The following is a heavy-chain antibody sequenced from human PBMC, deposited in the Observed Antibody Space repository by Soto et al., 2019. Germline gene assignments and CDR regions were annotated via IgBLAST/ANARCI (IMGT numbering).Heavy chain of an antibody. D-gene: IGHD6-19*01. Sequence: QVQLVQSGAEVKKPGSSVKVSCKASGGTFSNYAISWVRQAPGQGLEWMGGIITIFGTANNTQKFQGRVTITADESTSIAYIELSSLRSEDTAVYYCARDGIGIAVAGTYNGMDVWGQGTKVTVSS. CDR1: GGTFSNYA. CDR2: IITIFGTA. J-gene: IGHJ6*02. CDR3: ARDGIGIAVAGTYNGMDV. V-gene: IGHV1-69*01.